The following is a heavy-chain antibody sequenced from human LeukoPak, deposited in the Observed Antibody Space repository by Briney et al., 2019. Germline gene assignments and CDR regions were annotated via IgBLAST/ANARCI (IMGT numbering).Heavy chain of an antibody. D-gene: IGHD3-9*01. V-gene: IGHV1-18*01. CDR3: ARMRVYIDDVDFDY. CDR2: ISHYT. J-gene: IGHJ4*02. CDR1: GYTFSNYG. Sequence: ASVKVSCKASGYTFSNYGISWVRQAPGQGLEWMGWISHYTNYPQKFQGRVTLSTDTSTSTAYMELRSLRSDDTAVYYCARMRVYIDDVDFDYWGQGTLVTVSS.